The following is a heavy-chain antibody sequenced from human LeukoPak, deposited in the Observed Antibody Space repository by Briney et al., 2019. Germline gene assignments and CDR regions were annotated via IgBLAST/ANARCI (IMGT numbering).Heavy chain of an antibody. CDR1: GGSISSSSSY. Sequence: SETLSLTCTVSGGSISSSSSYWVWIRQPPGKGLEWIGTVYYSRSTYYNPSLKSRVTISVDTSKNQFSLKLSSVTAADTAVYYCARDTGPSGTAFDYWGQGTLVTVSS. CDR3: ARDTGPSGTAFDY. J-gene: IGHJ4*02. CDR2: VYYSRST. V-gene: IGHV4-39*07. D-gene: IGHD2-2*01.